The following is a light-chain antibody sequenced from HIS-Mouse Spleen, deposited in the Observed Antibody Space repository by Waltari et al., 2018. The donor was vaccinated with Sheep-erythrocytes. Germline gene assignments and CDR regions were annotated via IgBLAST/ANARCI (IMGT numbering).Light chain of an antibody. Sequence: QSALTQPRSVSGSPGQSVTISCTGTSSDVGGYNYVSWYQQHPGKAPKLMIYDVSKRAAGVPDLFSGAKSGNTASRTSSGLQAEDEADYYCRSYAGSYNHVFATGTKVTVL. CDR3: RSYAGSYNHV. CDR2: DVS. V-gene: IGLV2-11*01. J-gene: IGLJ1*01. CDR1: SSDVGGYNY.